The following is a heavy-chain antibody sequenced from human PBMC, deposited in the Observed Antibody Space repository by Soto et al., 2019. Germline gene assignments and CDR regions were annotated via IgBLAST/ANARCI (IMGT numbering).Heavy chain of an antibody. CDR1: GYTFTGYY. Sequence: VASVKVSCKASGYTFTGYYMHWVRQAPGQGLEWMGWINPNSGGTNYAQKFQGRVTMTRDTSISTAYMELSRLRSDDTAVYYCASSGWSGYPTNNWFDPWGQGTLVTVSS. CDR2: INPNSGGT. CDR3: ASSGWSGYPTNNWFDP. D-gene: IGHD3-3*01. V-gene: IGHV1-2*02. J-gene: IGHJ5*02.